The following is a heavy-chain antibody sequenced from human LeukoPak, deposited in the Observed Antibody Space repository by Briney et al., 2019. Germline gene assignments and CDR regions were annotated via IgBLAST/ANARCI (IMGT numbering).Heavy chain of an antibody. CDR2: INHSGST. V-gene: IGHV4-34*01. J-gene: IGHJ4*02. CDR1: GFTFSSYY. Sequence: PGGSLRLSCAASGFTFSSYYMSWIRQPPGKGLEWIGEINHSGSTNYNPSLKSRVTISVDTSKNQFSLKLSSVTAADTAVYYCARHGIAAAGFDYWGQGTLVTVSS. CDR3: ARHGIAAAGFDY. D-gene: IGHD6-13*01.